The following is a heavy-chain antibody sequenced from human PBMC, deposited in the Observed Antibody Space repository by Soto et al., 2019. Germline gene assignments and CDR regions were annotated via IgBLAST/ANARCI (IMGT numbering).Heavy chain of an antibody. Sequence: LRLSCAASGFTFSSYGMHWVRQAPGKGLGWVAVISSDGSDKYYADSVRGRFTISSDNSKNTLYLQMNSLRAEDTAVYYCAKSSRGYSSAYSALYYYDMDVWGQRTTVTVSS. J-gene: IGHJ6*02. CDR3: AKSSRGYSSAYSALYYYDMDV. CDR1: GFTFSSYG. V-gene: IGHV3-30*18. CDR2: ISSDGSDK. D-gene: IGHD5-18*01.